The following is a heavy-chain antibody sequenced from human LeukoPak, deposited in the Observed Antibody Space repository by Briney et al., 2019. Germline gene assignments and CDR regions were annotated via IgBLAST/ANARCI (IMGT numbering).Heavy chain of an antibody. D-gene: IGHD6-13*01. J-gene: IGHJ3*01. CDR2: ISDFDGDT. CDR3: VRARGCSNCVLTDGFDS. Sequence: GASVKVSCKASGRLFTSYGIAWVRQAPGEGLEWVGWISDFDGDTKVAENLQGRVTLTTDSSTSTAYMVLTNLKFDDTAVYYCVRARGCSNCVLTDGFDSWGQGTKVTAST. CDR1: GRLFTSYG. V-gene: IGHV1-18*01.